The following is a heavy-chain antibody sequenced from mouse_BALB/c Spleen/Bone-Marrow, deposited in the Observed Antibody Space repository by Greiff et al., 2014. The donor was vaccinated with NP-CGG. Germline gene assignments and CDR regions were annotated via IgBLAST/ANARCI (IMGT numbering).Heavy chain of an antibody. J-gene: IGHJ3*01. CDR3: TRYDYDWFAY. CDR1: GYTFTSYW. V-gene: IGHV1-69*02. D-gene: IGHD2-4*01. Sequence: VQLQESGAELVRPGASVKLSYKASGYTFTSYWINWVKQRPGQGLERIGNIYPSDSYTNYNQKFKDKATLTVDKSSSTAYMQLSSPTSEDSAVYYCTRYDYDWFAYWGQGTLVTVSA. CDR2: IYPSDSYT.